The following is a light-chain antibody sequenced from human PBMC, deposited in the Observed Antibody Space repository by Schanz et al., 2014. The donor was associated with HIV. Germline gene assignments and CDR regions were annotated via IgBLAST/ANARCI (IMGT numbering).Light chain of an antibody. CDR2: WAS. Sequence: DIVMTQSPDSLPVSLGERATITCKSSQSVLYSSNNETYLAWYQQKPGQPPKLLISWASARHAGVPDRITGSGSVTQFTLTINSLQAEDVAIYYCQQYIRAPVTFGQGTKVEIK. V-gene: IGKV4-1*01. CDR3: QQYIRAPVT. J-gene: IGKJ1*01. CDR1: QSVLYSSNNETY.